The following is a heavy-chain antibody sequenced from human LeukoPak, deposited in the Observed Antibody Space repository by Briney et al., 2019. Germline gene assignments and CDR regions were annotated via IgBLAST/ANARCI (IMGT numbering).Heavy chain of an antibody. D-gene: IGHD3-22*01. CDR2: IYTSGST. CDR1: GGSISSYC. J-gene: IGHJ4*02. V-gene: IGHV4-4*07. CDR3: ARDFGYYYDSSGSGRAQILPGLFDY. Sequence: SETLSLTCTVSGGSISSYCWSWIRQPAGKGLEWVGRIYTSGSTNYNPSLKSRVTMSVDTSKNQFSLKLSSVTAADTAVYYCARDFGYYYDSSGSGRAQILPGLFDYWGQGTLVTVSS.